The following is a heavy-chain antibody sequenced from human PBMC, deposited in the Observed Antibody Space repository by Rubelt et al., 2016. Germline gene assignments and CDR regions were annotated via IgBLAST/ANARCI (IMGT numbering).Heavy chain of an antibody. V-gene: IGHV1-3*01. D-gene: IGHD4-17*01. J-gene: IGHJ4*02. CDR1: GYTFTSYA. CDR3: ARVDTYGDRPTFDY. Sequence: EGEVKKPGASVKVSCKASGYTFTSYAMHWVRQAPGQRLEWMGWINAGNGNTKYSQKFQGRVTITRDTSASTAYMELSSLRSEDTAVYYCARVDTYGDRPTFDYWGQGTLVTVSS. CDR2: INAGNGNT.